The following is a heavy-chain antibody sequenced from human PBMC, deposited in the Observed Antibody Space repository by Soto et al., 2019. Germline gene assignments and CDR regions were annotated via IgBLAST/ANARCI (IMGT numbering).Heavy chain of an antibody. Sequence: GGSLRLSCAASGFTFSSYAMSWVRQAPGKGLEWVSAISGSGGSTYYADSVKGRFTISRDNSKNTLYLQMNSLRAEDTAVYYCAKSTLGNGVCYCFDYWGQGTLVTVSS. D-gene: IGHD2-8*01. CDR2: ISGSGGST. V-gene: IGHV3-23*01. CDR3: AKSTLGNGVCYCFDY. J-gene: IGHJ4*02. CDR1: GFTFSSYA.